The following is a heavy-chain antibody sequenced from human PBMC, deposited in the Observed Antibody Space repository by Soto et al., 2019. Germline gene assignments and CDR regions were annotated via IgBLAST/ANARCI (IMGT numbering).Heavy chain of an antibody. CDR2: INPSGGST. CDR1: GYTFTSYY. Sequence: ASVKVSCKASGYTFTSYYMHWVRQAPGQGLEWMGIINPSGGSTSYAQKFQGRVTMTRDTSTSTVYMELSSLRSEDTAVYYCARDLYSSSWKGTYYYYGMDVWGQGTTVTVSS. CDR3: ARDLYSSSWKGTYYYYGMDV. J-gene: IGHJ6*02. V-gene: IGHV1-46*01. D-gene: IGHD6-13*01.